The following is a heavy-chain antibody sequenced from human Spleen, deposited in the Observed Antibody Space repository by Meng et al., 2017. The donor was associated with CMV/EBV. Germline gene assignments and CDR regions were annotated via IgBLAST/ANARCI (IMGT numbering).Heavy chain of an antibody. J-gene: IGHJ6*02. Sequence: SETLSLTCAVYGGSFSGYYWSWIRQPPGKGLEWSGEINHSGSTNYNPSLKSRVTISVDTSKNQFSLKLSSVTAADTAVYYCARIPLQRWSGYFGFYYYYDGMDVWGQGTTVTVSS. D-gene: IGHD3-3*01. CDR1: GGSFSGYY. CDR3: ARIPLQRWSGYFGFYYYYDGMDV. CDR2: INHSGST. V-gene: IGHV4-34*01.